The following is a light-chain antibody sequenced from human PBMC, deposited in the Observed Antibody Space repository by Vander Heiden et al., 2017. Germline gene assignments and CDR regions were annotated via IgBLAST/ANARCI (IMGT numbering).Light chain of an antibody. Sequence: QAALTQPASVSGSPGQSITISCTGISSDDGFYNSVSWYQQHPGKAPKLRIYEVTNRPSGVSSRFSGSKSGNTASLTISGLQAEDEAEYYCSSYTSDNTRVFGGGTKLTVL. J-gene: IGLJ3*02. CDR1: SSDDGFYNS. CDR2: EVT. V-gene: IGLV2-14*01. CDR3: SSYTSDNTRV.